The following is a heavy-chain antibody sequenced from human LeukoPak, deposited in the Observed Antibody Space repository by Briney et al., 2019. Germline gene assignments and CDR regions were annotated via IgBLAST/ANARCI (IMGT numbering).Heavy chain of an antibody. V-gene: IGHV3-7*01. CDR1: GFTFSNAW. J-gene: IGHJ4*02. Sequence: GGSLRLSCAASGFTFSNAWMSWVRQAPGKGLEWVANIKQDGSEKYYVDSVKGRFTISRDNAKNSLYLQMNSLRAEDTAVYYCARGLRYFDDYFDYWGQGTLVTVSS. CDR2: IKQDGSEK. CDR3: ARGLRYFDDYFDY. D-gene: IGHD3-9*01.